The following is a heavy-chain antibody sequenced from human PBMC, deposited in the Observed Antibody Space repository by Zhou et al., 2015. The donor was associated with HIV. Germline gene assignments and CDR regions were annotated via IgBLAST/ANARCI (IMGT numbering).Heavy chain of an antibody. D-gene: IGHD2-15*01. CDR3: ARDLGYCSGGSCYSYYFDY. CDR2: IIPIFGTA. Sequence: QVQLVQSGAEVKKPGSSVKVSCKASGGTFSSYAISWVRQAPGQGLEWMGGIIPIFGTANYAQKFQGRVTITADESTSTAYMELSSLRSEDTAVYYCARDLGYCSGGSCYSYYFDYWGQGTLVTVSS. CDR1: GGTFSSYA. V-gene: IGHV1-69*01. J-gene: IGHJ4*02.